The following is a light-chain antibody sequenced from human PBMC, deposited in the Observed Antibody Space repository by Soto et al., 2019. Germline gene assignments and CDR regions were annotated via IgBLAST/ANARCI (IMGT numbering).Light chain of an antibody. J-gene: IGKJ4*01. CDR3: QQET. V-gene: IGKV1-13*02. Sequence: AIPLTQSPSSLSASVGDRVTITCRASQGISSALAWYQQKPGKAPKLLIYDASSLESGVPSRFSGSGSGTDFTLTISSLQPEDFATYYCQQETFGGGTKVEIK. CDR2: DAS. CDR1: QGISSA.